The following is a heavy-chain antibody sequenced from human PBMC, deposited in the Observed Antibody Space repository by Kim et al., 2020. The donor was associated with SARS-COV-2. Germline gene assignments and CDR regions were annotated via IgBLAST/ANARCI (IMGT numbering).Heavy chain of an antibody. D-gene: IGHD6-19*01. Sequence: GGSLRLSCAASGFTFNIYAMSWVRRAPGKGLEWVSGIRGSGDSTTYADSVKGRFTISRDNSKNTLYLQMDRLRVDDTAVYYCAGISSGSGGWFEYFQHWGQGTLVTVSS. CDR2: IRGSGDST. CDR1: GFTFNIYA. CDR3: AGISSGSGGWFEYFQH. J-gene: IGHJ1*01. V-gene: IGHV3-23*01.